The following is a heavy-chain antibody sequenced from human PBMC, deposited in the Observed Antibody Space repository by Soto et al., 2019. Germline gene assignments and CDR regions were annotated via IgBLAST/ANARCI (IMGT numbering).Heavy chain of an antibody. CDR1: GYRFITYW. J-gene: IGHJ4*02. CDR2: IYPGDSDT. V-gene: IGHV5-51*01. D-gene: IGHD2-15*01. Sequence: PGESLKISCKGSGYRFITYWIGWVRQMPGKGLEWMGIIYPGDSDTRYSPSFQGQVTISADKSISTAYLQWSSLKASDTAMYYCASVSGRAGHDYYFDDWGPGNMVTVAS. CDR3: ASVSGRAGHDYYFDD.